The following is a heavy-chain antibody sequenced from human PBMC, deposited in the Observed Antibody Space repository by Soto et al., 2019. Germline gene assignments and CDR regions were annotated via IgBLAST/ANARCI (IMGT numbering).Heavy chain of an antibody. J-gene: IGHJ3*02. CDR2: INHSGST. Sequence: SETLSLTCAVYGGSFSGYYWSWIRQPPGKGLEWIGEINHSGSTNYNPSLKSRVTISVDTSKNQFSLKLSSVTAADTAVYYCARGLGNYGDFDDAFDIWGQGTMVTVSS. CDR3: ARGLGNYGDFDDAFDI. D-gene: IGHD4-17*01. V-gene: IGHV4-34*01. CDR1: GGSFSGYY.